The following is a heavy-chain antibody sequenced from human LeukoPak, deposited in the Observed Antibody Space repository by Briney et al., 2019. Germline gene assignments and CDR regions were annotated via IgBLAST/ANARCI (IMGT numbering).Heavy chain of an antibody. CDR2: VYTVGDT. J-gene: IGHJ4*02. Sequence: GGSLRLSCSVSGFIVNSNYMSWVRQAPGKGLEWVSVVYTVGDTYYADSVKGRFTISRHTSKTTLHLQMNSLKAEDTAVYYCAGPSPGGPAAGLFDYWGQGTLVTVSS. D-gene: IGHD6-13*01. V-gene: IGHV3-53*04. CDR1: GFIVNSNY. CDR3: AGPSPGGPAAGLFDY.